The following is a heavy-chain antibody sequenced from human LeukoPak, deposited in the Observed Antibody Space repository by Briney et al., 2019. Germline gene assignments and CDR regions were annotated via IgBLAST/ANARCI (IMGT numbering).Heavy chain of an antibody. CDR1: GGSISSHY. D-gene: IGHD5-24*01. CDR3: ASDPEMATPYYYAMDV. Sequence: PSETLSLTCTVSGGSISSHYWNWIRQPPGKGLECIGYVHFSGSPDYSGYNPSLKSRVTISVDTSKSQFSLRLSSVAAADTAVYYCASDPEMATPYYYAMDVWGQGTTVTVSS. CDR2: VHFSGSPDYS. J-gene: IGHJ6*02. V-gene: IGHV4-59*11.